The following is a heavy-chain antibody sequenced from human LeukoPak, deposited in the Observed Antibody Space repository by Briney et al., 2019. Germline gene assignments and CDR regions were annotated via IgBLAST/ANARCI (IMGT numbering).Heavy chain of an antibody. CDR1: GFTFYTYS. Sequence: GGSLRLSCAASGFTFYTYSMNRVRKAPGKGLEWVSSISSSGTYTYYADSLKGRFTISRDNAKNSLYLQMSSLTAEDTALYYCVRDQGYDGRGNYYPYHFDCWGQGTLVTVSS. CDR2: ISSSGTYT. J-gene: IGHJ4*02. V-gene: IGHV3-21*01. D-gene: IGHD3-22*01. CDR3: VRDQGYDGRGNYYPYHFDC.